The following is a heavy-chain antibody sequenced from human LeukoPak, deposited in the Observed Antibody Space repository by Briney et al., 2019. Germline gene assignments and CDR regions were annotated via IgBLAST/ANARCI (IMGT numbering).Heavy chain of an antibody. CDR1: GGSISSSNW. V-gene: IGHV4-4*02. CDR2: IYHSGST. CDR3: AREYGGNYHWYFDL. Sequence: PSETLSLTCTVSGGSISSSNWWSWVRQPPGKGLEWIGEIYHSGSTNYNPSLRSRVIISVDKSKNQFSLKLSSVTAVDTAVYYCAREYGGNYHWYFDLWGRGTLVTVSS. J-gene: IGHJ2*01. D-gene: IGHD4-23*01.